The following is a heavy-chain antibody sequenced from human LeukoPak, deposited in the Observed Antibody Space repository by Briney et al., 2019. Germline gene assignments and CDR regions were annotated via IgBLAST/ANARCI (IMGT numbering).Heavy chain of an antibody. D-gene: IGHD2-15*01. V-gene: IGHV3-30*01. CDR2: ISYDGSNK. CDR1: GFTSSSYA. CDR3: ARDALRFCSGGSCYYFDY. J-gene: IGHJ4*02. Sequence: GRSLRLSCAASGFTSSSYAMHWVRQAPGKGLEWVAVISYDGSNKYYADSVKGRFTISRDSSKNTLYLQMNSLRAEDTAVYYCARDALRFCSGGSCYYFDYWGQGTLVTVSS.